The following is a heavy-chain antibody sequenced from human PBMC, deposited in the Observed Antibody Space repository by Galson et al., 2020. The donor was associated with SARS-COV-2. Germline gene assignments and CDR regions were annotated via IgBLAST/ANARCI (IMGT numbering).Heavy chain of an antibody. CDR2: THFTGMT. J-gene: IGHJ6*03. CDR3: ARAVNGYDDILTGFYSNYYYYMDV. D-gene: IGHD3-9*01. Sequence: SETLSLTCTVSGASVSGSTYYWGWIRQPPGKGLEWIGTTHFTGMTYYSPSLRSRVTISVDTSKNQFSLKLSSVTAADTAVYYCARAVNGYDDILTGFYSNYYYYMDVWGKGTTVTISS. V-gene: IGHV4-39*07. CDR1: GASVSGSTYY.